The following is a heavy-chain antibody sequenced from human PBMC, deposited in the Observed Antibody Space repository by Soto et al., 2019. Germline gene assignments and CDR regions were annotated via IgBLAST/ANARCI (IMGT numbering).Heavy chain of an antibody. CDR1: GDSISSSNYY. V-gene: IGHV4-39*01. CDR3: ATYSGRYSRFDS. J-gene: IGHJ5*01. Sequence: QLQLQESGPGLVKPSETLSHTCIVSGDSISSSNYYGGWIRQPPGKGLEWIGNIYYSGSTYYNPSLKGRLTISVDTSKNQFSLKLNSVTAADTAVYYCATYSGRYSRFDSWGQETLVTVSS. D-gene: IGHD1-26*01. CDR2: IYYSGST.